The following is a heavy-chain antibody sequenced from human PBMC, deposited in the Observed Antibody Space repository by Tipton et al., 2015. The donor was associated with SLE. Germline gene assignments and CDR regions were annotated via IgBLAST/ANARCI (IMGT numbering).Heavy chain of an antibody. D-gene: IGHD2-2*01. CDR2: ISYDGSNK. V-gene: IGHV3-30-3*01. J-gene: IGHJ4*02. CDR3: ARDVASCLDY. CDR1: GFTFSSYA. Sequence: SLRLSCAASGFTFSSYAMHWVRQAPGKGLEWVAVISYDGSNKYYADSVKGRFTISRDNSKNTLYLQMNSLRAEDTAVYYCARDVASCLDYWGQGTLVTVAS.